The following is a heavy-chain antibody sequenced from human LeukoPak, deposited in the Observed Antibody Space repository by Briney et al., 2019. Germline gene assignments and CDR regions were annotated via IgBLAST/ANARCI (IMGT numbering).Heavy chain of an antibody. D-gene: IGHD3-22*01. CDR2: ILPIFGTT. CDR1: GGTFPSFV. J-gene: IGHJ4*02. V-gene: IGHV1-69*06. CDR3: ARRFYYDKTGYSEF. Sequence: ASVKASCKASGGTFPSFVITWVRQAPGQGLEWMGKILPIFGTTHYAQKFQGRVTISGDNSTSPAYMEVSRLRSDDTAVYYCARRFYYDKTGYSEFWGQGSLVTVSS.